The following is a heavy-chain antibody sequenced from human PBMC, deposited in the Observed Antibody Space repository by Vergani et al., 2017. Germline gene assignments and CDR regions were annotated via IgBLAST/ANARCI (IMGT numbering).Heavy chain of an antibody. CDR3: ASLSVTTHEPIAAAGDAFDI. Sequence: EVQLVQSGAEVKTPGESLKISCKGSGYSFTSYWIGWVRQMPGKGLEWMGIIYPGDSDTSYSPSFQGQVPISADKSISTAYLQWSSLKASDTAMYYCASLSVTTHEPIAAAGDAFDIWGQGTMVTVSS. CDR2: IYPGDSDT. J-gene: IGHJ3*02. CDR1: GYSFTSYW. V-gene: IGHV5-51*01. D-gene: IGHD6-13*01.